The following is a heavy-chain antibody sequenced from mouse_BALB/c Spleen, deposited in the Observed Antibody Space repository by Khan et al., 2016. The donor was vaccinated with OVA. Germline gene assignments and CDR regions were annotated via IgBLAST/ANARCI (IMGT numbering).Heavy chain of an antibody. D-gene: IGHD2-14*01. Sequence: EVQLQESGPSLVKPSQTLSLTCSVTGDSITSGYWCWIRKFPGNKLEYMGYILYSGSTYYNLSLKSRISITRHTTQTQYYRQLKSVTTENTATDYCAKSYYRYAFAYWGQGTLVTVSA. J-gene: IGHJ3*01. CDR3: AKSYYRYAFAY. V-gene: IGHV3-8*02. CDR1: GDSITSGY. CDR2: ILYSGST.